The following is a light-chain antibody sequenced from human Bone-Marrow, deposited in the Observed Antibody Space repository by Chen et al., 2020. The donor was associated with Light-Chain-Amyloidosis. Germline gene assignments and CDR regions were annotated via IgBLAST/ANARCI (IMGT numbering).Light chain of an antibody. CDR1: DLPKKY. CDR2: RDT. V-gene: IGLV3-25*03. J-gene: IGLJ2*01. CDR3: QSADSSGTYEVI. Sequence: SYELTQPPTVSVSPGQTARITCSGNDLPKKYAYWYQQKPGQAPVLVIHRDTERPSGISERFSGSSSGTTATLTNSGVQAEDEADYHCQSADSSGTYEVIFGGGTKLTVL.